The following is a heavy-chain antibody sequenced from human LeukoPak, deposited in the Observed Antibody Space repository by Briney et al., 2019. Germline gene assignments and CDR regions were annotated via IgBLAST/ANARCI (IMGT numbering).Heavy chain of an antibody. D-gene: IGHD6-19*01. CDR2: ISGSGGST. J-gene: IGHJ4*02. Sequence: GGSLRLSCAASGFTFSSYGMSWVRQAPGKGLEWVSAISGSGGSTYYADSVKGRLTISRDNSKNTLYLQMNSLRAEDTAVYYCAKDRDGTVAGTEFFDYWGQGTLVTVSS. V-gene: IGHV3-23*01. CDR1: GFTFSSYG. CDR3: AKDRDGTVAGTEFFDY.